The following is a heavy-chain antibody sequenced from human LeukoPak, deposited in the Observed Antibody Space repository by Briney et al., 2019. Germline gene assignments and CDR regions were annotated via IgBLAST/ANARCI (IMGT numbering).Heavy chain of an antibody. CDR2: IYPGDSDT. CDR1: GYYFTYYW. Sequence: GESLKISCKASGYYFTYYWIAWVRQMPGKGLEWMGTIYPGDSDTKYSPSFQGQVTISADKSISTAYLQWSSLKASDTAMYYCARPSKSHYYYYDMDVWGQGTTVTVSS. J-gene: IGHJ6*02. CDR3: ARPSKSHYYYYDMDV. V-gene: IGHV5-51*01.